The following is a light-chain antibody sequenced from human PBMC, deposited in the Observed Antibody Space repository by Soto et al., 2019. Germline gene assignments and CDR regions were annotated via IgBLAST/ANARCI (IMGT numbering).Light chain of an antibody. CDR3: SAWDDSLSGLV. CDR2: RNN. CDR1: SSNIGTNY. Sequence: QSVLTQPPSASGTPGQRVTISCSGSSSNIGTNYVYWYHQLPGTAPKLIIYRNNQRPSGVPDRFSGYKSGTSASLAISGLRSEDEADYYCSAWDDSLSGLVFGRGTKLTVL. V-gene: IGLV1-47*01. J-gene: IGLJ2*01.